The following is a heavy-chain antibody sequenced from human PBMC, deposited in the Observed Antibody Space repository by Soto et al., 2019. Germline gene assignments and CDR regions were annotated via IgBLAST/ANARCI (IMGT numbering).Heavy chain of an antibody. CDR1: DGSISSGGYY. CDR2: IYYSGST. CDR3: ASSSTSLGMDV. J-gene: IGHJ6*02. V-gene: IGHV4-31*03. Sequence: QVQLQESGPGLVKPSQTLALTCTVSDGSISSGGYYWSWIRQHPGTGLGWIGYIYYSGSTHYNPSLWSRVTISVDTSKNQFSLRLSSVTAAVTAVYYCASSSTSLGMDVWGQGTTVTVSS. D-gene: IGHD2-2*01.